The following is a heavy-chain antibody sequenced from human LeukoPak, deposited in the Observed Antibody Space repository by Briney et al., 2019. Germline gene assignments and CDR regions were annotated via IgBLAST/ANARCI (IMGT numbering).Heavy chain of an antibody. CDR3: VRDNPRQQGFAY. D-gene: IGHD6-13*01. CDR2: ISWNSGSI. CDR1: GFIFNNYA. Sequence: GGSLRLSCAGSGFIFNNYAMHWVRQPPGKGLEWVSGISWNSGSIDYADSVEGRFTISRDNAKNSLYLQMNSLRAEDTAVYYCVRDNPRQQGFAYWGQGTLVTVSS. V-gene: IGHV3-9*01. J-gene: IGHJ4*02.